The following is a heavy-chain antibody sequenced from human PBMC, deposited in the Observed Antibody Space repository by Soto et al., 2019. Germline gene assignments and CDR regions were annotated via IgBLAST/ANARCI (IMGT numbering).Heavy chain of an antibody. D-gene: IGHD4-17*01. CDR2: ISSSGSLI. V-gene: IGHV3-11*01. CDR1: GFTFSDFY. J-gene: IGHJ6*02. CDR3: VREPPPASETVYMDV. Sequence: PGGSLRLSCAASGFTFSDFYMSWVRQAPGKGLEWISYISSSGSLIYYADSVKGRFTISRDNANNSLYLQMNSLRVEDTAVYYRVREPPPASETVYMDVWGPGNTVTVSS.